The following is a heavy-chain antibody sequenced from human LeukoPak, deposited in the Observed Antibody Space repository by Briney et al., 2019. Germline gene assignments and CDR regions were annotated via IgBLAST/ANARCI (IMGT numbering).Heavy chain of an antibody. J-gene: IGHJ6*02. Sequence: PGGSLRLSCAASGFTFSRNWMTWVRQAPGKRLEWLSYISGGSGSIIHADSVRGRFTISRDDAMNSLYLQMNSLRAEDTAVYYCARDCRPYCASSSYYHMDVWGQGTTVTVSS. V-gene: IGHV3-48*01. D-gene: IGHD2-21*02. CDR1: GFTFSRNW. CDR2: ISGGSGSI. CDR3: ARDCRPYCASSSYYHMDV.